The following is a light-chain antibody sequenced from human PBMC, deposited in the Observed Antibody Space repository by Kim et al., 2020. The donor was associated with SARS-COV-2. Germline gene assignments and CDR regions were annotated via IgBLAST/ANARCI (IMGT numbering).Light chain of an antibody. CDR1: NLGGRY. J-gene: IGLJ2*01. Sequence: SVSPGQAATITCSVDNLGGRYVSGYQQRPGQTPVLVIYQDIERPSGIPDRFSGSNAGNTATLTISGTQAMDEADYYCQAWDNNAAIFGGGTQLTVL. CDR2: QDI. CDR3: QAWDNNAAI. V-gene: IGLV3-1*01.